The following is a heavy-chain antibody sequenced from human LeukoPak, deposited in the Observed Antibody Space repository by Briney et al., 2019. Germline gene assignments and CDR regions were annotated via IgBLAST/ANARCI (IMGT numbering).Heavy chain of an antibody. CDR1: GGTFSSYA. CDR2: IIPIFGTA. D-gene: IGHD5-18*01. CDR3: ARDKNPGYSYGYVGDY. V-gene: IGHV1-69*05. Sequence: SVKVSCKASGGTFSSYAISWVRQAPGQGLEWMGRIIPIFGTANYAQKFQGRATITTDESTSTAYMELSSLRSEDTAVYYCARDKNPGYSYGYVGDYWGQGTLVTVSS. J-gene: IGHJ4*02.